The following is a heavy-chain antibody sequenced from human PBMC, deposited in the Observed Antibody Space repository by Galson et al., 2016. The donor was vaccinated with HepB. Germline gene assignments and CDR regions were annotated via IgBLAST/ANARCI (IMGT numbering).Heavy chain of an antibody. Sequence: QSGAEVKKPGESLKISCKGSGYSFTSHWIGWVRQMPGKGLEWMGIIYPDDSDIRMSPSFQGQVTISADKSISTAYLQFGSLKASDTGMYYCARLGLRELRYFDWLPSGSFDYWGQGALVTVSS. V-gene: IGHV5-51*01. D-gene: IGHD3-9*01. CDR3: ARLGLRELRYFDWLPSGSFDY. CDR2: IYPDDSDI. CDR1: GYSFTSHW. J-gene: IGHJ4*02.